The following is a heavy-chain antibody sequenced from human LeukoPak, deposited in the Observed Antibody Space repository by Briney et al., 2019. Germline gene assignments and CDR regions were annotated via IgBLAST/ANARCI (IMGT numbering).Heavy chain of an antibody. CDR3: ARGNYYDSSGYYYFDY. D-gene: IGHD3-22*01. V-gene: IGHV4-39*01. Sequence: SETLSLTCTVSGGSVSSTNYYWGWIRQPPGKGLEWIGSIYYSGTTYYNPSVKSRVTISLDTSKDQFSLKLSSVTAADTAVYYCARGNYYDSSGYYYFDYWGQGTLVTVSS. CDR2: IYYSGTT. CDR1: GGSVSSTNYY. J-gene: IGHJ4*02.